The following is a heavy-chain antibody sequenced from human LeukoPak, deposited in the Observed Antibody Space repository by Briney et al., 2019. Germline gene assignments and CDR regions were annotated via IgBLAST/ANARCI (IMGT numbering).Heavy chain of an antibody. Sequence: GGSLRLSCAASGFTFSNSMNWVRQAPGKGLEWVSSISSSSRYIYYADSMKGRFTISRDNSKNSLYLQMNSLRAEDTAVYYCAALDHGHDYWGQGTLVTVSS. CDR1: GFTFSNS. CDR3: AALDHGHDY. J-gene: IGHJ4*02. V-gene: IGHV3-21*06. CDR2: ISSSSRYI.